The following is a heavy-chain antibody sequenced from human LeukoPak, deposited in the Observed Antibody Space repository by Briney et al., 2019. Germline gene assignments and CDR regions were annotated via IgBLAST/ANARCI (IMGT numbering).Heavy chain of an antibody. CDR3: ASGKVVVAALGAFDI. D-gene: IGHD2-15*01. Sequence: GESLKISCKGSGYSFTSYWIGWVRQMPGKGLEWMGIIYPGDSDTRYSPSFQGQVTISADNSISTAYLQWSSLKASDTAMYYCASGKVVVAALGAFDIWGQGTMVTVSS. J-gene: IGHJ3*02. V-gene: IGHV5-51*01. CDR2: IYPGDSDT. CDR1: GYSFTSYW.